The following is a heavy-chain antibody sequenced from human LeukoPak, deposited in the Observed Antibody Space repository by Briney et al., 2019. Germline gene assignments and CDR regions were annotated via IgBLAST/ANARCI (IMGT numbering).Heavy chain of an antibody. CDR1: GFTFSSYS. D-gene: IGHD6-19*01. CDR3: ARDPAGIAVAGNY. J-gene: IGHJ4*02. V-gene: IGHV3-21*01. CDR2: ISSSSSYI. Sequence: GGSLRLSCAASGFTFSSYSMNWVRQAPGKGLEWVSSISSSSSYIYYADSVKGRFTISRDNAKNSLYLQMNSLRAEDTAVYYCARDPAGIAVAGNYWGQGTLVTVSS.